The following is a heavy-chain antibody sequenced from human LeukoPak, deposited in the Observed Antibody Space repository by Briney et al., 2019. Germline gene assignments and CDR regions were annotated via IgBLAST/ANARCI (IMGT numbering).Heavy chain of an antibody. D-gene: IGHD1-26*01. J-gene: IGHJ4*02. CDR3: ARSHQRVGIEDY. Sequence: PVGCLRLSCAASGFTFNSFGVSGVRQAPGQGLKWLSYISSSSSTIYYADSVRGRFTISRDNAKNSLYLQINSLRADDTAVYYCARSHQRVGIEDYWGQGTLVTVSS. V-gene: IGHV3-48*04. CDR2: ISSSSSTI. CDR1: GFTFNSFG.